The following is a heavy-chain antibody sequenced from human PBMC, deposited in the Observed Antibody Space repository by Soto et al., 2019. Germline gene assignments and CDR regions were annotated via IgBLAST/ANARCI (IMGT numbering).Heavy chain of an antibody. Sequence: PGGSLRLSCAASGFTFSSYGMHWVRQAPGKGLEWVAVIWYDGSNKYYADSVKGRFTISRDNSKNTLYLQMNSLRAEDTAVYYCARSASHNYYYYGMDVWGQGTTVTVSS. CDR1: GFTFSSYG. V-gene: IGHV3-33*01. J-gene: IGHJ6*02. CDR2: IWYDGSNK. CDR3: ARSASHNYYYYGMDV.